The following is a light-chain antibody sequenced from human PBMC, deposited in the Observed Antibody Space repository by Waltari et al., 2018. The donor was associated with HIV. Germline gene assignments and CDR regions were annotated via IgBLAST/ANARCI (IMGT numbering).Light chain of an antibody. J-gene: IGKJ2*01. CDR2: RAS. CDR1: QGVSGNY. Sequence: EIVLPQSPGTLSFSQGERATLSCRASQGVSGNYLAWSQHKARQAPPLRIYRASSRATGIPDRFSGSGSGTDFTLTISSLEPEDFALYYCQQYADSYTFGRGTKLEI. CDR3: QQYADSYT. V-gene: IGKV3-20*01.